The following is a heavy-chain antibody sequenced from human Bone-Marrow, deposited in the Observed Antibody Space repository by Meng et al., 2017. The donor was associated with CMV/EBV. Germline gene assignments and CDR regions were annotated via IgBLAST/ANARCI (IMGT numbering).Heavy chain of an antibody. D-gene: IGHD6-13*01. CDR2: INQDGSDK. V-gene: IGHV3-7*01. CDR3: AKDHRRVAAATKHRYYYYGMDV. J-gene: IGHJ6*02. CDR1: GFTYSNYW. Sequence: GGSLRLSCAASGFTYSNYWMTWVRQAPEKGLEWVAIINQDGSDKYYVDSVKGRFTLSRDNSKNTLYLQMNSLRAEDTAVYYCAKDHRRVAAATKHRYYYYGMDVWGQGTTVTVSS.